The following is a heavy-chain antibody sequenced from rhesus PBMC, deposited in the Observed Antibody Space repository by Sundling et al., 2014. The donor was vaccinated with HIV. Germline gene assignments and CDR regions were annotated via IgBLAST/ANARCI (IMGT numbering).Heavy chain of an antibody. CDR3: ARDQAGLDY. CDR1: GGSIRSSF. CDR2: IFGTGGST. J-gene: IGHJ4*01. V-gene: IGHV4-169*02. Sequence: QVQLQESGPGLVKPSETLSVTCVVSGGSIRSSFWSWIRQAPGKGLEWIGYIFGTGGSTNYNPSLMSRVTLSVDTSKNQVSLKLSSVTAADTAVYYCARDQAGLDYWGRGVLVTVSS.